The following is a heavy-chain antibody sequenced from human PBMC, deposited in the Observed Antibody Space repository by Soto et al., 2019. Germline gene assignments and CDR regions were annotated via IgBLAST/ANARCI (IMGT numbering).Heavy chain of an antibody. Sequence: QVQLVQSGAEVKKPGSSVKVSCRASGGTFSNYAINWVRQAPGQGLEWMGGIIPIFGTADYAQNFQGRVTITADESTNTAYMELSRLRSEDTAVYFCVQPYHDDSGRSAFDIWGQGTMVTVSS. CDR1: GGTFSNYA. J-gene: IGHJ3*02. D-gene: IGHD3-22*01. V-gene: IGHV1-69*01. CDR2: IIPIFGTA. CDR3: VQPYHDDSGRSAFDI.